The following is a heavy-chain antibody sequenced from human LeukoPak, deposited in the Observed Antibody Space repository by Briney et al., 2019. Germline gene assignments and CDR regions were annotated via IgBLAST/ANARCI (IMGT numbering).Heavy chain of an antibody. CDR1: GFTFSSYA. CDR2: ISYDGSNK. J-gene: IGHJ6*02. CDR3: ARDGGDYYYYGMDV. Sequence: GRSLRPSCAASGFTFSSYAMHWVRQAPGKGLEWVAVISYDGSNKYYADSVKGRFTVSRDNSKNTLYLQMNSLRAEDTAVYYCARDGGDYYYYGMDVWGQGTTVTVSS. V-gene: IGHV3-30-3*01. D-gene: IGHD2-15*01.